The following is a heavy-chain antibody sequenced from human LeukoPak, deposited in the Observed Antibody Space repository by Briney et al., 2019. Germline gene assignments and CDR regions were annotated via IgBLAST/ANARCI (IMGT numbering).Heavy chain of an antibody. CDR1: VYTFTSYY. D-gene: IGHD2-15*01. V-gene: IGHV1-46*01. CDR3: ARGQGGLNYYYYYYMDV. CDR2: INRSDGST. J-gene: IGHJ6*03. Sequence: GASVKVSCKACVYTFTSYYLHWVRQAPGQGLEWMGIINRSDGSTTYAQKFQGRVTMTRDMSTSTVYMELSSLRSEDTAMYYCARGQGGLNYYYYYYMDVWGKGTTVTVSS.